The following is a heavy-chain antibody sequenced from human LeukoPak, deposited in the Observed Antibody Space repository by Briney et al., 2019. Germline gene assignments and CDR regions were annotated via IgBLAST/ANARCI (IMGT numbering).Heavy chain of an antibody. V-gene: IGHV3-7*01. CDR1: GFTFSSYW. Sequence: GGSLRLSCAASGFTFSSYWMSWVRQAPGKGLEWVANIKQDGSEKYYVDSVKGRFTISRDNAKNSLYLQMNSLRAEDTAVYYCASPLYYDSSGYYCYCWGQGTLVTVSP. CDR3: ASPLYYDSSGYYCYC. J-gene: IGHJ4*02. CDR2: IKQDGSEK. D-gene: IGHD3-22*01.